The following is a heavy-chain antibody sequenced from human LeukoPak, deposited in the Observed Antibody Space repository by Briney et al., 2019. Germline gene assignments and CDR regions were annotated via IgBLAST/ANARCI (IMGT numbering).Heavy chain of an antibody. V-gene: IGHV3-74*01. CDR2: INSDGSFT. CDR1: EFIFSNYW. J-gene: IGHJ4*02. D-gene: IGHD6-13*01. Sequence: GGSLRLSCAASEFIFSNYWMHWVRQAPGKGLVWVSRINSDGSFTSYADSVKGRFTISRDNAKNSLYLQMNSLRAEDTAVYYCARDPADSSHYLGLDYWGQGTLVTVSS. CDR3: ARDPADSSHYLGLDY.